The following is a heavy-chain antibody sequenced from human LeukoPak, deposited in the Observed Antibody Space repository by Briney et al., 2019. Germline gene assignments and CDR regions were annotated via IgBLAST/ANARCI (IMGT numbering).Heavy chain of an antibody. D-gene: IGHD3-10*01. Sequence: GGSLRLSCAASGFTFSSYPMSWVRQAPGKGLEWVSVISSSGGGSTYYADSVKGRFTISRDNSKNTLYLQMNSLRAEDTAVYYCARENNFGSGMDVWSQGTTVTVSS. CDR1: GFTFSSYP. CDR3: ARENNFGSGMDV. V-gene: IGHV3-23*01. J-gene: IGHJ6*02. CDR2: ISSSGGGST.